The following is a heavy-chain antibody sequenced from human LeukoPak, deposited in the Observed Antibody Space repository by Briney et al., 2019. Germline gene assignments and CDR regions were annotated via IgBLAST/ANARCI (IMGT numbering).Heavy chain of an antibody. D-gene: IGHD1-26*01. CDR2: ISSSSSYI. Sequence: PGGSLRLSCAASGFTFSSYSMNWVRQAPGKGLEWVSSISSSSSYIYYADSVKGRFTISRDNAKNSLYLQMNSLRAEDTAVYYCARDPSGSYEGGGAFDIWGQGTMVTVSS. CDR3: ARDPSGSYEGGGAFDI. CDR1: GFTFSSYS. J-gene: IGHJ3*02. V-gene: IGHV3-21*01.